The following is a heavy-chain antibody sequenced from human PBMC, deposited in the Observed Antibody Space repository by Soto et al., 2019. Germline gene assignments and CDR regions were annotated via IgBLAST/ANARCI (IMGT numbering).Heavy chain of an antibody. V-gene: IGHV4-39*01. CDR1: CGTMNSSGFS. CDR3: ARQKRDGYNLGWFDT. Sequence: PSGSMSLTCAVSCGTMNSSGFSWGWKRQPPGKGLEWIGSIYYSGSTYYNPSLKSRVTISVDTSKNQFSLKLSSVTAADTAVYYCARQKRDGYNLGWFDTWGQGTLVTVSS. D-gene: IGHD1-1*01. J-gene: IGHJ5*02. CDR2: IYYSGST.